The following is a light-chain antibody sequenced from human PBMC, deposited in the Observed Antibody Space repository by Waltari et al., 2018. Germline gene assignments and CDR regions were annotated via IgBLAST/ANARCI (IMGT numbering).Light chain of an antibody. CDR2: GKN. V-gene: IGLV3-19*01. Sequence: SSELTQDPAVSVALGQTVRITCQGESLRRDYASWYQQKPGQAPVLVIYGKNNRPSGIPDRFSGSSSGNTASLTITGAQAEDEADYYCNSRDSSGNHVVFGGGTKLTVL. CDR3: NSRDSSGNHVV. J-gene: IGLJ2*01. CDR1: SLRRDY.